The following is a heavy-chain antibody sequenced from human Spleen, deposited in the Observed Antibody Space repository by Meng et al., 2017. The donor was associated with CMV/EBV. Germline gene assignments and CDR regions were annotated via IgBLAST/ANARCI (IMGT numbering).Heavy chain of an antibody. CDR2: INPSGGRT. V-gene: IGHV1-46*01. D-gene: IGHD3-3*01. Sequence: CKATGYTFTDYDMHWARQAPGQGLEWMGIINPSGGRTTYAQKFQGRVTMTRDTSTSTVYMELTSLRSDDTAVYYCARRGGVEWLLSFWGQGTLVTVSS. CDR1: GYTFTDYD. J-gene: IGHJ4*02. CDR3: ARRGGVEWLLSF.